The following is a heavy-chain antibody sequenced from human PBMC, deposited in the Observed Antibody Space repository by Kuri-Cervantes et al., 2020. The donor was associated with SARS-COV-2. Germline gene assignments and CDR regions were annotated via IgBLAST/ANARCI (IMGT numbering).Heavy chain of an antibody. D-gene: IGHD3-3*01. J-gene: IGHJ5*02. CDR1: EFTFSSYS. CDR2: ISSSSSYI. Sequence: GESLKISCAASEFTFSSYSMNWVRQAPGKGLEWVSSISSSSSYIYYADSVKGRFTISRDNAKNSLYLQMNSLRAEDTAVYYCARDQRFLEWLPNWFDPWGQGTLVTVSS. CDR3: ARDQRFLEWLPNWFDP. V-gene: IGHV3-21*01.